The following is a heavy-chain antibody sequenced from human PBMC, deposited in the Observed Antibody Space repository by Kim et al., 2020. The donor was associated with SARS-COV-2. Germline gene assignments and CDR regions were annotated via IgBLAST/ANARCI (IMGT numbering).Heavy chain of an antibody. J-gene: IGHJ5*02. D-gene: IGHD6-13*01. CDR3: NRSRSWFNWFDP. Sequence: EYAASVKGRVTISRDDSKSIAYLEMNSLKTEDTAVYYCNRSRSWFNWFDPWGQGTLVTVSS. V-gene: IGHV3-49*02.